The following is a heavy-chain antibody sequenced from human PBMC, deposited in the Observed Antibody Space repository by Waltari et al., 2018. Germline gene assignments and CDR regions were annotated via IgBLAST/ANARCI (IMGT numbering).Heavy chain of an antibody. CDR3: ARAGSGYIAAFDI. J-gene: IGHJ3*02. D-gene: IGHD3-22*01. V-gene: IGHV1-8*01. Sequence: QVQLVQSGAEVKKPGASVKVSCKASGYTFTSYDINWVRQATGQGLEWMGCMNPNRGNTGNAQKFQCRVTMTRKPPISTAYMELSSLRSEDTAVYYCARAGSGYIAAFDIWGQGTMVTVSS. CDR1: GYTFTSYD. CDR2: MNPNRGNT.